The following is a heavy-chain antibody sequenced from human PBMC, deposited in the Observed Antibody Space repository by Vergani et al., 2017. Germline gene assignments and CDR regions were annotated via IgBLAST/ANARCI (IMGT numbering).Heavy chain of an antibody. CDR2: LSASDRRP. Sequence: EVQLLESGGDLVQPGGSLRLSCAASGFTFIMHAMSWVRQAPGKGLEWVSTLSASDRRPHYADSVKGRFTISRDISKNTLFLHMNSLRPEDTAVYYCAKVGRSEVAGTFGACDIWGQGTMVTVAS. CDR3: AKVGRSEVAGTFGACDI. V-gene: IGHV3-23*01. CDR1: GFTFIMHA. D-gene: IGHD6-19*01. J-gene: IGHJ3*02.